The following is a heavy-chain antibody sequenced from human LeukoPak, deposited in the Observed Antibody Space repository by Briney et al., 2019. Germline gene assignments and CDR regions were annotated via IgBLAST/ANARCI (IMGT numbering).Heavy chain of an antibody. D-gene: IGHD6-13*01. CDR3: AKEAAAGTEYYYGMDV. CDR1: GFTFDDCA. V-gene: IGHV3-9*01. CDR2: ISWNSGSI. J-gene: IGHJ6*02. Sequence: PGGSLRLSCAASGFTFDDCAMHWVRQAPGKGLEWVSGISWNSGSIGYADSVKGRFTISRDNAKNSLYLQMNSLRAEDTALYYCAKEAAAGTEYYYGMDVWGQGTTVTVSS.